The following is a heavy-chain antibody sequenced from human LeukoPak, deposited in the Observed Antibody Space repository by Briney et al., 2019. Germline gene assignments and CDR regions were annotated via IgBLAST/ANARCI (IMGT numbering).Heavy chain of an antibody. CDR1: GFTFSSYN. J-gene: IGHJ4*02. Sequence: PGGSLRLSCAASGFTFSSYNMNWVRQARGRGLEWVSSISSSSSYIFYADSVKGRFTISRDNAKNSLYLQMNSLRAEDTAVYYCAREEPGEDFDYWGQGTLVTVSS. D-gene: IGHD7-27*01. V-gene: IGHV3-21*01. CDR3: AREEPGEDFDY. CDR2: ISSSSSYI.